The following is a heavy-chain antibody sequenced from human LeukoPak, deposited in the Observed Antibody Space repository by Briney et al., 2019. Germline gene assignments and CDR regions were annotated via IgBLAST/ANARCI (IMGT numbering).Heavy chain of an antibody. CDR1: GFTFGSYS. J-gene: IGHJ4*02. D-gene: IGHD3-22*01. CDR2: ISSSSSYI. CDR3: ASGRDYYDSSGYYY. V-gene: IGHV3-21*01. Sequence: GGSLRLSCAASGFTFGSYSMTWVRQAPGKGLEWVSCISSSSSYIYYADSVKGRFTISRDNAKNSLFLQMNSLRAEDTAVYYRASGRDYYDSSGYYYWGQGTLVTVSS.